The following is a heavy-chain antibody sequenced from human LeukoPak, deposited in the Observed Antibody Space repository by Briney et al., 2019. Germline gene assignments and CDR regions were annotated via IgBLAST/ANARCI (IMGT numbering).Heavy chain of an antibody. V-gene: IGHV3-23*01. D-gene: IGHD3-22*01. CDR1: GFTFSSYA. CDR3: AKGSYYYYDSSGYYYFDY. Sequence: QTGGSLRLSCAASGFTFSSYAMSWVRQAPGKGLEWVSAISGSGGSTYHADSVRGRFTISRDNSKNTLYLQMNSLRAEDTAVYYCAKGSYYYYDSSGYYYFDYWGQGTLLTVSS. J-gene: IGHJ4*02. CDR2: ISGSGGST.